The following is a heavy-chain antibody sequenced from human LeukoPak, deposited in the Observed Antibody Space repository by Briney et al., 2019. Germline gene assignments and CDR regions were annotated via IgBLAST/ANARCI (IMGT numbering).Heavy chain of an antibody. CDR1: GFTFSSYA. Sequence: PGGSLRLSCAASGFTFSSYAMSWVRQAPGKGLEWVSAISGSGGSTYYADSVKGRFTISRDNSKNTLYLQMNSLRAEDTAVYYCAKGRYYYGSGSYPAFDYWGQGTLVTVSS. J-gene: IGHJ4*02. D-gene: IGHD3-10*01. V-gene: IGHV3-23*01. CDR2: ISGSGGST. CDR3: AKGRYYYGSGSYPAFDY.